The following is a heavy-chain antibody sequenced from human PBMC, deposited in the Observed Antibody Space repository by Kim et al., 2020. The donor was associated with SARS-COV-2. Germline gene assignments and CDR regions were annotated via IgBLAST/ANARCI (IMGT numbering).Heavy chain of an antibody. D-gene: IGHD4-17*01. CDR3: ARGGVTTRV. J-gene: IGHJ4*02. Sequence: GSTNYNPSLKSRVTISVDTSKNQFSLKLSSVTAADTAVYYCARGGVTTRVWGQGTLVTVSS. CDR2: GST. V-gene: IGHV4-34*01.